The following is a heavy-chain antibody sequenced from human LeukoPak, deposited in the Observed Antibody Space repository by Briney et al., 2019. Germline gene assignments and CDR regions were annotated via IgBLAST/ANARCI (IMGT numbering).Heavy chain of an antibody. V-gene: IGHV3-33*01. Sequence: GGSLRLSCAASGFTLSSHAMHWVRQAPGKGLEWVAVTWYDGSNKNYADSVKGRFTVSRDDSKNTVYLHMNNLRAEDAAVYYCARDPLDTAMVTPLRFDYWGQGTLVTVSS. CDR3: ARDPLDTAMVTPLRFDY. CDR1: GFTLSSHA. CDR2: TWYDGSNK. J-gene: IGHJ4*02. D-gene: IGHD5-18*01.